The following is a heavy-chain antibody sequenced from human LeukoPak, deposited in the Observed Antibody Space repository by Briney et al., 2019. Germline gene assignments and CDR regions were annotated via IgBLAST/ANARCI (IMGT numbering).Heavy chain of an antibody. Sequence: GGSLRLSCAASGLTFTTYWMTWVRQAPGKGLEWVANIHQGGSEKYYADSVRGRFTISRDNAKNSVFLQMNSLRAEDTAVYYCARIRGAFDMWGQGTMVTVSS. D-gene: IGHD3-10*01. J-gene: IGHJ3*02. V-gene: IGHV3-7*05. CDR1: GLTFTTYW. CDR2: IHQGGSEK. CDR3: ARIRGAFDM.